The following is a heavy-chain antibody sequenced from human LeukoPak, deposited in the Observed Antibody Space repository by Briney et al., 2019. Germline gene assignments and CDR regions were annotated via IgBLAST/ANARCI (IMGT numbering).Heavy chain of an antibody. V-gene: IGHV4-39*07. D-gene: IGHD5-12*01. CDR2: IYTSGST. CDR3: ARGGFGSAFDI. CDR1: GGSISSSSYY. Sequence: PSETLSLTCTVSGGSISSSSYYWGWIRQPPGKGLEWIGRIYTSGSTNYNPSLKSRVTISVDTSKNQFSLKPSSATAADTAVYYCARGGFGSAFDIWGQGTMVTVSS. J-gene: IGHJ3*02.